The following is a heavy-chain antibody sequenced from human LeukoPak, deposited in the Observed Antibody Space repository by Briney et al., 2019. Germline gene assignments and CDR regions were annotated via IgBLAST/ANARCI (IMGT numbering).Heavy chain of an antibody. CDR2: IYHSGST. J-gene: IGHJ4*02. CDR3: ARDDAGHFDY. D-gene: IGHD6-13*01. CDR1: GGSISSGGYY. V-gene: IGHV4-30-2*01. Sequence: SETLSLTCTVFGGSISSGGYYWSWIRQPPGKGLEWIGYIYHSGSTYYNPSLKSRVTISVDRSKNQFSLKLSSVTAADTAVYYCARDDAGHFDYWGQGTLVTVSS.